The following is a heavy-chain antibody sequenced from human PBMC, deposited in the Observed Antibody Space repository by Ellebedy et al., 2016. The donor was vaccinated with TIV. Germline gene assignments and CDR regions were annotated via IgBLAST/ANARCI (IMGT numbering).Heavy chain of an antibody. CDR1: GFTFTSSA. CDR3: AAGEIEYYYDSSGYWPLSY. V-gene: IGHV1-58*01. CDR2: IVVGSGNT. D-gene: IGHD3-22*01. J-gene: IGHJ4*02. Sequence: AASVKVSCKASGFTFTSSAVQWVRQARGQRLEWIGWIVVGSGNTNYAQKFQERVTITRDMSTSTAYMELSSLRSEDTAVYYCAAGEIEYYYDSSGYWPLSYWGQGTLVTVSS.